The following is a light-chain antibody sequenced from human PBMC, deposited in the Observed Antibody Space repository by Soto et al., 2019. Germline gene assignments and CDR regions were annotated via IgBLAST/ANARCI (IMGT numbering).Light chain of an antibody. CDR3: SSYTSTSTYV. V-gene: IGLV2-14*01. CDR2: DVS. CDR1: SSDVGGYNY. J-gene: IGLJ1*01. Sequence: QSALTQPASVSGSPGQSITISCTGTSSDVGGYNYVSWYQQHPGKATKLVIYDVSNRPSGVSNRFSGSKSGNTASLTISGFQAEDEADYYCSSYTSTSTYVFGTGTKVTVL.